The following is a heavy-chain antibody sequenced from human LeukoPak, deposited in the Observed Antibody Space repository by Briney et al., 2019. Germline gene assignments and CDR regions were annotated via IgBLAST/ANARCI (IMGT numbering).Heavy chain of an antibody. Sequence: SETLSLTCTVSGGSFSSGDYYWNWIRQHPGKGLEWIGYIYYSRSTHYHPSLKSRVAISVDTSKNQFSLKLDSVTAADTSVYYCARDYSSHLGDFQHWGLGTLVTVSS. CDR1: GGSFSSGDYY. CDR2: IYYSRST. CDR3: ARDYSSHLGDFQH. J-gene: IGHJ1*01. D-gene: IGHD6-13*01. V-gene: IGHV4-31*03.